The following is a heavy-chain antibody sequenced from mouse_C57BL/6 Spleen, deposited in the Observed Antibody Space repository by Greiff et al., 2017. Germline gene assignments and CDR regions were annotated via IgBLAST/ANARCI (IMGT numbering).Heavy chain of an antibody. CDR3: ARRNSTVAVDY. D-gene: IGHD1-1*01. V-gene: IGHV1-80*01. CDR1: GYAFSSYW. Sequence: QVQLQQPGAELVKPGASVKISCKASGYAFSSYWMNWVKQRPGKGLEWIGQIYPGDGDTNYNGKFKGKATLTADKSSSTAYMQLSSLTSEDSAVYVCARRNSTVAVDYWGQGTTLTVSS. CDR2: IYPGDGDT. J-gene: IGHJ2*01.